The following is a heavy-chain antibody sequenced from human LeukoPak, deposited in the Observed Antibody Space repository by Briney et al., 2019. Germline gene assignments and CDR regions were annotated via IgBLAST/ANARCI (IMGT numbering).Heavy chain of an antibody. V-gene: IGHV3-74*01. D-gene: IGHD3-3*01. Sequence: GGSLRLSCAASGFTFSSYWMHWVRQAPGKGLVWVSRINSDGSSTSYAHSVKGRFTISRDNAKNTLYLQMNSLRAEDTAVYYCARAPIVGVFDPWGQGTLVTVSS. J-gene: IGHJ5*02. CDR1: GFTFSSYW. CDR2: INSDGSST. CDR3: ARAPIVGVFDP.